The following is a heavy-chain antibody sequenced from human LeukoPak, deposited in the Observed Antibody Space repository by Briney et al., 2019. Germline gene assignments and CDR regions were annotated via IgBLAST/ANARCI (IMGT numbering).Heavy chain of an antibody. CDR2: IYDSGST. D-gene: IGHD5-24*01. Sequence: PSETLSLTCTVSGDSIGSYYWSWIRQPPGKGLEWIGYIYDSGSTNYNPSLKSRVTISVDTSKNQFSLKLSSVTAADTAVYYCARPALHAGAAYGGQETLVTVSP. J-gene: IGHJ4*02. CDR3: ARPALHAGAAY. V-gene: IGHV4-59*01. CDR1: GDSIGSYY.